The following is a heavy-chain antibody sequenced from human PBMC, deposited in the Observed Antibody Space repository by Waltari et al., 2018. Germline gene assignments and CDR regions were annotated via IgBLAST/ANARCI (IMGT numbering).Heavy chain of an antibody. CDR1: GYTFTNYF. D-gene: IGHD3-10*01. V-gene: IGHV1-3*01. Sequence: QVQLVQSGAEVKKPGASLKVSCKASGYTFTNYFMHWVRQDPGQRLEWMGWLNPANGDTKYSQTFQGRVTITRDTSASTAYMELTGLISEDTAVYYCARFRGTRNYVDYWGQGTLVTVSS. CDR2: LNPANGDT. J-gene: IGHJ4*02. CDR3: ARFRGTRNYVDY.